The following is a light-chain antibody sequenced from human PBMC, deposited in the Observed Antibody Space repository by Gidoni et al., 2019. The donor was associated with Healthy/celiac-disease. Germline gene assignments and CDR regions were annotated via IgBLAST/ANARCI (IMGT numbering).Light chain of an antibody. Sequence: QSALTQPPSASGSPGQSATISCTGTSSDVGGYNYVSWYQQHPGKAPKLMSYEVSKRPSGVPDRFSGSKSGNTASLTVSGLQAEDEADYYCSSYAGSNNWVFGGGTKLTVL. CDR3: SSYAGSNNWV. V-gene: IGLV2-8*01. CDR1: SSDVGGYNY. CDR2: EVS. J-gene: IGLJ3*02.